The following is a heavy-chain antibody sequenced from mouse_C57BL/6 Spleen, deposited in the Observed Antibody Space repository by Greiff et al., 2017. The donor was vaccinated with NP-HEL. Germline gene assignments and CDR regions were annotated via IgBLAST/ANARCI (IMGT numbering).Heavy chain of an antibody. CDR3: ARGGFTTVVADYFDY. D-gene: IGHD1-1*01. Sequence: LVESGAELARPGASVKLSCKASGYTFTSYGISWVKQRTGQGLEWIGEIYPRSGNTYYNEKFKGKATLTADKSSSTAYMELRSLTSEDSAVYFCARGGFTTVVADYFDYWGQGTTLTVSS. J-gene: IGHJ2*01. V-gene: IGHV1-81*01. CDR1: GYTFTSYG. CDR2: IYPRSGNT.